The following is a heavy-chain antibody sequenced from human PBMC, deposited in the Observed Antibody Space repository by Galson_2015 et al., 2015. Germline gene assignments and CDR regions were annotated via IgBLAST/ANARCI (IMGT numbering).Heavy chain of an antibody. CDR1: GFTFSSYW. CDR2: IKQDGSEK. D-gene: IGHD4-17*01. V-gene: IGHV3-7*01. J-gene: IGHJ3*02. CDR3: ARDDDYGDPGAFDI. Sequence: SLRLSCAASGFTFSSYWMSWVRQAPGKGLEWVANIKQDGSEKYYVDSVKGRFTISRDNAKNSLYLQMNSLRADDTAVYYCARDDDYGDPGAFDIWGQGTMVTVSS.